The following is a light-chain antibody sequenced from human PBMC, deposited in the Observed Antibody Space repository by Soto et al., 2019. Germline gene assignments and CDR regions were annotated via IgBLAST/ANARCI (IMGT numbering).Light chain of an antibody. CDR1: SSDVGGYNY. J-gene: IGLJ3*02. Sequence: QSALTQPASVSGSPGQSITISCTGTSSDVGGYNYVSWYQQHPVKAPKLMIYDVSNRPSGVSNRFSGSKSGNTASLTISGLQAEDEADYYCISYTSSSTLVFGGGTKLTVL. V-gene: IGLV2-14*01. CDR2: DVS. CDR3: ISYTSSSTLV.